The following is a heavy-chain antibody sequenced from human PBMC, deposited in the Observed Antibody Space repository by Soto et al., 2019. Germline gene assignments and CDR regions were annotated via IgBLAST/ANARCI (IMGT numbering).Heavy chain of an antibody. J-gene: IGHJ5*02. CDR2: IIPILGIA. Sequence: SVKVSCKAPGGTFSSYTTSWVRQAPGQGLEWMGRIIPILGIANYAQKFQGRVTITADKSTSTAYMELSSLRSEDTAVYYCAREGHSRSGYDPWGQGTLVTVSS. CDR3: AREGHSRSGYDP. D-gene: IGHD6-19*01. V-gene: IGHV1-69*04. CDR1: GGTFSSYT.